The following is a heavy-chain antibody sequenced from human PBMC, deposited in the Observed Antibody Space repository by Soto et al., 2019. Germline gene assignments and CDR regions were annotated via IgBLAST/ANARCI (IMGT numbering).Heavy chain of an antibody. CDR2: ISGSGGST. D-gene: IGHD3-10*01. Sequence: PGGSLRLSCAASGFTFSSYAMSWVRQAPGKGLEWVSAISGSGGSTYYADSVKGRFTISRDNSKNTLYLQMNSLRAEDTAVYYCAKDRHYYGSGSFPSYGMDVWGQGTTVTVSS. J-gene: IGHJ6*02. CDR3: AKDRHYYGSGSFPSYGMDV. CDR1: GFTFSSYA. V-gene: IGHV3-23*01.